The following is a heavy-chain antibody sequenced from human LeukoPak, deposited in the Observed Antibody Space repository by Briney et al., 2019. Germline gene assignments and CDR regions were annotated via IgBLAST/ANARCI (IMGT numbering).Heavy chain of an antibody. CDR1: GGSITNYY. Sequence: PSETLSLTCIVSGGSITNYYWSWIRQPPGKGLEWIGYIYYSGIAHYNPSLKSRATISVDLSSNQFSLRLSSVTAADTAVYYCARDGWELGDYWGQGTLVTVSS. CDR2: IYYSGIA. J-gene: IGHJ4*02. D-gene: IGHD1-26*01. V-gene: IGHV4-59*12. CDR3: ARDGWELGDY.